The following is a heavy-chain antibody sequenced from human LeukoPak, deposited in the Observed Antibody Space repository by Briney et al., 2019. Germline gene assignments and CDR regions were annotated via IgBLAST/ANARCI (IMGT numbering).Heavy chain of an antibody. CDR1: GVTFTSYA. CDR2: IIPIFGIA. D-gene: IGHD4-17*01. J-gene: IGHJ6*02. V-gene: IGHV1-69*04. CDR3: ARSTTVTTPGYYYGMDV. Sequence: SVKVSCKASGVTFTSYAISWVRQAPGPGLEWMGRIIPIFGIANYAQKCQARVTITADKSTSTAYLELSSLRSEDTAVYYCARSTTVTTPGYYYGMDVWGQGTTVTVSS.